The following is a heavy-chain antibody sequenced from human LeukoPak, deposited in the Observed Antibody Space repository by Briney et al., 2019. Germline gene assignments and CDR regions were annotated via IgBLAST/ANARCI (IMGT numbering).Heavy chain of an antibody. CDR3: AGAYSRSSRGDY. J-gene: IGHJ4*02. V-gene: IGHV4-59*08. CDR1: GDSISSYY. Sequence: TSETLSLTCTVSGDSISSYYWSWIRQPPGKGLEWIGYIYYSGSTNYNPSLKSRVTISVDTSKNQFSLKLSSVTAADTAVYYCAGAYSRSSRGDYWGQGTLVTVSS. CDR2: IYYSGST. D-gene: IGHD6-6*01.